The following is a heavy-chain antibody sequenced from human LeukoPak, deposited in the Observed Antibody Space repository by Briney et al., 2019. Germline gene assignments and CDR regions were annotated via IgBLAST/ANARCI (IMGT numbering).Heavy chain of an antibody. CDR1: GGSISSYY. V-gene: IGHV4-4*07. Sequence: PSETLSLTCTVSGGSISSYYWSWIRQPAGKGLEWIGRIYTSGSTNYNPSLKSRVTMSVDTSKNQFSLKLSFVTAADTAEYYCARRSVAGTEFDYWGQGTLVTVSS. CDR3: ARRSVAGTEFDY. J-gene: IGHJ4*02. CDR2: IYTSGST. D-gene: IGHD6-19*01.